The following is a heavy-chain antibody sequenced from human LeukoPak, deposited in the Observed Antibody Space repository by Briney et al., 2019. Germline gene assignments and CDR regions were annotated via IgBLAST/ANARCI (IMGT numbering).Heavy chain of an antibody. CDR1: GGSISSGSYY. J-gene: IGHJ5*02. D-gene: IGHD3-16*02. Sequence: PSQTLSLTCTVSGGSISSGSYYWSWIRQPAGKGLEWIGRIYTSGSTNYNPSLKSRVTISVDTSKNQFSLKLSSVTAADTAVYYCARRNVWGSYRLANWFDPWGQGTLVTVSS. CDR3: ARRNVWGSYRLANWFDP. V-gene: IGHV4-61*02. CDR2: IYTSGST.